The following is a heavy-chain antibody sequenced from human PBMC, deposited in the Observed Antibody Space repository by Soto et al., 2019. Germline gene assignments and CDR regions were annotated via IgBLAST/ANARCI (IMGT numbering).Heavy chain of an antibody. Sequence: SVKVSCKASGGTFISYAINWVRQAAGQGLEWMGGIIPIFGTANYAQKFQCRVTITADKSTSTAYMELSSLRSEDTAVYYCARGAVPVFRFLEWLPYYGMDVWGQGTTVTVSS. D-gene: IGHD3-3*01. CDR3: ARGAVPVFRFLEWLPYYGMDV. V-gene: IGHV1-69*06. CDR1: GGTFISYA. CDR2: IIPIFGTA. J-gene: IGHJ6*02.